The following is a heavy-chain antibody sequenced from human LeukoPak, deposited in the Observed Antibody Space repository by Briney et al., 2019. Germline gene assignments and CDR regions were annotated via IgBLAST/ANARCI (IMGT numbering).Heavy chain of an antibody. CDR3: AFLVREPQH. Sequence: GGSLRLSCTVSGFPFSTHYMGWLRQPPGKGLEWVAMINNDGSDKSYVDSLKGRFTISRDNAKNSLFLQMSSLTAEDTAVYYCAFLVREPQHWGRGTLVTVSS. D-gene: IGHD3-10*01. CDR2: INNDGSDK. J-gene: IGHJ1*01. CDR1: GFPFSTHY. V-gene: IGHV3-7*01.